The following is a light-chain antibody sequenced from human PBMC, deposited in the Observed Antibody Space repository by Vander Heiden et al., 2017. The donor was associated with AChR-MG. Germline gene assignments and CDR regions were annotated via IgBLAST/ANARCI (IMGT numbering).Light chain of an antibody. CDR1: QSVSSN. V-gene: IGKV3-15*01. CDR2: GAS. J-gene: IGKJ4*01. Sequence: EIVMTQSPATLSLSPGERATLSCRASQSVSSNIAWFQQQPGQAPRLLLYGASTRVTAIPARFSGSGSGTEFTLTISSLQSEDFAVYYCQQYNNWPLTFGGGTKVEIK. CDR3: QQYNNWPLT.